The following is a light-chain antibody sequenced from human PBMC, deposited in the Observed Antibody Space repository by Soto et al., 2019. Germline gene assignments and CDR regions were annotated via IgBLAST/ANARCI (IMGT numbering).Light chain of an antibody. J-gene: IGKJ1*01. CDR1: QSVSSN. CDR3: QQYNSWHPWT. V-gene: IGKV3-15*01. CDR2: GAS. Sequence: EIVITQSPATLSVSPGERATLSCRASQSVSSNLAWYQQNPGQAPRLLIYGASSRPTGIPARFSGSGSAKEFVPTISSLQSEDFAVYYCQQYNSWHPWTFGQGTKVEIK.